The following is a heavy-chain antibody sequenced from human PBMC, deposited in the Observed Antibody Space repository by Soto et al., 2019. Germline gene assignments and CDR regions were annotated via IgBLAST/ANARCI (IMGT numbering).Heavy chain of an antibody. CDR2: ISGSGFAT. D-gene: IGHD3-3*01. CDR3: ARDQKTIYGVVIRGIAMDV. Sequence: EVQLLESGGGLVQPGGSLRLSCAASGSKFSDSAMSWVRHAPGKGLEWVAGISGSGFATYYADSVRGRFTISRDNFNNTLYLQMNGLRAEDTAVYHCARDQKTIYGVVIRGIAMDVWRPGTTVTVSS. CDR1: GSKFSDSA. J-gene: IGHJ6*02. V-gene: IGHV3-23*01.